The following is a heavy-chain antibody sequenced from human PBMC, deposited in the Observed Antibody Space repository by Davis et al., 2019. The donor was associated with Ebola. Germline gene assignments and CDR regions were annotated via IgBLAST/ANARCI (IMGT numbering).Heavy chain of an antibody. CDR3: ARVLQQVVRLDP. D-gene: IGHD6-6*01. Sequence: SETLSLTCAVYGGSFSGHYWAWIRQPPGKGLEWIGKINHSGNTNYDPSFKSRVTISVDTSKNQFSLKVSSVTAADTAVYYCARVLQQVVRLDPWGQGTLVIVSS. CDR1: GGSFSGHY. CDR2: INHSGNT. J-gene: IGHJ5*02. V-gene: IGHV4-34*01.